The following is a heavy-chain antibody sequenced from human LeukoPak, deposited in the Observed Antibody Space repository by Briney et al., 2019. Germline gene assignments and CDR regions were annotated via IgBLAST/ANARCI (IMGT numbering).Heavy chain of an antibody. V-gene: IGHV1-2*02. CDR3: ARGRRILVGDTNAGDFFDY. CDR2: AKPNSGDT. J-gene: IGHJ4*02. D-gene: IGHD1-26*01. Sequence: APVKVSCKVSGYTLTELSMHWVRQAPGKGLEWMGWAKPNSGDTHFAQKFQGRVTMTRDTSLRTAYIQLSRLRSDDTAVYYCARGRRILVGDTNAGDFFDYWGQGTLVTVSS. CDR1: GYTLTELS.